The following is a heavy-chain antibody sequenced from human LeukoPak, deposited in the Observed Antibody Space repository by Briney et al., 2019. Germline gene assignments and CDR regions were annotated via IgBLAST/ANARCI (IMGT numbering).Heavy chain of an antibody. CDR3: ARDSSSSGWYLLLRRNYFEY. CDR2: ISWNSGSI. V-gene: IGHV3-9*01. J-gene: IGHJ4*02. CDR1: GFIFDDYA. Sequence: PGRSLRLSCAASGFIFDDYAMHWVRQAPGKGLEWVSGISWNSGSIGYADSVKGRFTIPRDNAKNSLYLQMNSLRAKDTAVYYCARDSSSSGWYLLLRRNYFEYWGQGTLVTVSS. D-gene: IGHD6-19*01.